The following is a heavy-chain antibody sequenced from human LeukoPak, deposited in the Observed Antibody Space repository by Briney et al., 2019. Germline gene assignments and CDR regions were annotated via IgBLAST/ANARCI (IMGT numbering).Heavy chain of an antibody. J-gene: IGHJ4*02. CDR2: IYYSGST. CDR3: ARLVGATRTNDY. Sequence: SETLSLTCTVPGGSISSYYWSWIRQPPGKGLEWIGYIYYSGSTNYNPSLKSRVTISVDTSKNQFSLKLSSVTAADTAVYYCARLVGATRTNDYWGQGTLVTVSS. D-gene: IGHD1-26*01. V-gene: IGHV4-59*08. CDR1: GGSISSYY.